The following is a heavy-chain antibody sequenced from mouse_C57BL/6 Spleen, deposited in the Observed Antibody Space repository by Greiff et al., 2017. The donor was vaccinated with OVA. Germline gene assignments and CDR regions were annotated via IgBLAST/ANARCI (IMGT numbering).Heavy chain of an antibody. CDR3: ARKEGLRREYYYAMDY. CDR2: ISSGSSTI. CDR1: GFTFSDYG. D-gene: IGHD2-4*01. J-gene: IGHJ4*01. V-gene: IGHV5-17*01. Sequence: EVQLVESGGGLVKPGGSLKLSCAASGFTFSDYGMHWVRQAPEQGLEWVAYISSGSSTIYYADTVKGRFTISRDNAKNTLFLQMNSLRSEDTAMYYRARKEGLRREYYYAMDYWGQGTSVTVSS.